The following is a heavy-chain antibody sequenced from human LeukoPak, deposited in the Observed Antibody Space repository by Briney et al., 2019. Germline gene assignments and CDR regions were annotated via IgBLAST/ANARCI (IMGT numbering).Heavy chain of an antibody. Sequence: SETLSLTCTVSGGSISSYYWSWIRQPAGKGLEWIGRIYTSGSTNYKPSLKSRVTMSVDTSKNQFSLKLSSVTAADTAVYYCASYMTTVVTPDYWGRGTLVTVSS. D-gene: IGHD4-23*01. V-gene: IGHV4-4*07. CDR1: GGSISSYY. CDR2: IYTSGST. CDR3: ASYMTTVVTPDY. J-gene: IGHJ4*02.